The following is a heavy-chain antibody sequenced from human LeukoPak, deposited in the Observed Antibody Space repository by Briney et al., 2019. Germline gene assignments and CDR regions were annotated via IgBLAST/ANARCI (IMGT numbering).Heavy chain of an antibody. CDR3: ARDGLYSGSYHATFDY. V-gene: IGHV3-30*03. CDR1: GFTFSSYS. CDR2: ISYDGSNK. Sequence: GGSLRLSCAASGFTFSSYSMNWVRQAPGKGLEWVAVISYDGSNKYYADSVKGRFTISRDNSKNTLYLQMNSLRAEDTAVYYCARDGLYSGSYHATFDYWGQGTLVTVSS. J-gene: IGHJ4*02. D-gene: IGHD1-26*01.